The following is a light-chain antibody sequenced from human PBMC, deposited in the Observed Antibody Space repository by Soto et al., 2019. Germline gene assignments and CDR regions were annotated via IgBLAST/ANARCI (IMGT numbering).Light chain of an antibody. CDR3: QQYGSSPT. CDR2: DTS. Sequence: EIVLTQSPATLSLSPGERATLSCGASQSINSNYLAWYQQKPGLAPRLVIYDTSRRAPDIPDRVTGSGSGTDFTLTIISLEPEDSAIYYCQQYGSSPTFGQATRLEIK. J-gene: IGKJ5*01. V-gene: IGKV3D-20*01. CDR1: QSINSNY.